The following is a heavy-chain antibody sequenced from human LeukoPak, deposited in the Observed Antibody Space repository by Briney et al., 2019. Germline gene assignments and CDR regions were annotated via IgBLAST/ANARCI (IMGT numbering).Heavy chain of an antibody. Sequence: GGSLRLSCAASGFSFSSCPMHWVRQAPGQGLEWVAYIYYNGDNRYYAESVKGRFTISRDNSKNTLYLQMNSLTTEDTAVYYCVKDFWLDYGDWGGQGTLVTVSS. CDR2: IYYNGDNR. CDR1: GFSFSSCP. CDR3: VKDFWLDYGDW. D-gene: IGHD4-17*01. V-gene: IGHV3-30*02. J-gene: IGHJ4*02.